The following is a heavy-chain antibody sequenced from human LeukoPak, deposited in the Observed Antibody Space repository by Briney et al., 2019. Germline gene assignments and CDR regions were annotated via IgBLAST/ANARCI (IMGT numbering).Heavy chain of an antibody. CDR3: ARVARITIFEDAFDI. CDR1: GGSISSYY. V-gene: IGHV4-59*01. CDR2: IYYRGTT. D-gene: IGHD3-3*01. Sequence: SETLSLTCTVPGGSISSYYWSWIRQPPGKGLGWIGYIYYRGTTNYTPSLKTRVPISVDTSKNQFSLKLSSVTAADTAVYYCARVARITIFEDAFDIWGHGTTVTVSS. J-gene: IGHJ3*02.